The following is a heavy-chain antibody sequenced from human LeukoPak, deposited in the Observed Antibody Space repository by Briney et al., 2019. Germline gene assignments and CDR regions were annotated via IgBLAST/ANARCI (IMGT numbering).Heavy chain of an antibody. J-gene: IGHJ5*02. CDR2: IKSDGTSI. Sequence: GGSLRLSCAASGFTFSSYWMHWVRQAPGKGLVWVSRIKSDGTSISYADSVKGRSTISRDNANNMLYLQMNSLRAEDTAMYYCARDGSSWSNWLDPWGQGTLVTVSS. D-gene: IGHD6-13*01. V-gene: IGHV3-74*01. CDR3: ARDGSSWSNWLDP. CDR1: GFTFSSYW.